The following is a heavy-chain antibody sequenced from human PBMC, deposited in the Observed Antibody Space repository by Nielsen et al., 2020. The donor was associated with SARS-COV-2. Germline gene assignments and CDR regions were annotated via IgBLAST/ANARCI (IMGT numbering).Heavy chain of an antibody. J-gene: IGHJ6*03. Sequence: ASVKVSCKASGYTFTSYGINWVRQAPGQELEWMGWISAYNGNTNYAQKLQGRVTMTTDTSTSTAYMELRSLRSDDTAVYYCARPITNNYYYYYMDVWGKGTTVTVSS. V-gene: IGHV1-18*04. CDR1: GYTFTSYG. D-gene: IGHD1-1*01. CDR2: ISAYNGNT. CDR3: ARPITNNYYYYYMDV.